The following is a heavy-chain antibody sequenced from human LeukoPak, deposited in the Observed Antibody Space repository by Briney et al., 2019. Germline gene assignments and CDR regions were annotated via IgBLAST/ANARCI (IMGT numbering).Heavy chain of an antibody. Sequence: QPGGSLRLSCAASGFTFSSYAMSWVCQAPGKGLEWVSAISGSGGSTYYADSVKGRFTTSRDNSKNTLYLQMNSLRAEDTAVYYCAKGFYGDYGFDYWGQGTLVTVSS. CDR3: AKGFYGDYGFDY. D-gene: IGHD4-17*01. CDR1: GFTFSSYA. CDR2: ISGSGGST. V-gene: IGHV3-23*01. J-gene: IGHJ4*02.